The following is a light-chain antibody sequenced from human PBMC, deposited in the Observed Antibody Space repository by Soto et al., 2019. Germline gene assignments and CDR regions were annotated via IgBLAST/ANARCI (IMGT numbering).Light chain of an antibody. CDR1: QSISSY. CDR2: VSS. V-gene: IGKV1-39*01. CDR3: QQSYGTPPT. Sequence: DIQMTQSPSSLSASVGDRVTITCRASQSISSYLNWYQQKPGQAPKLLIYVSSSLQSGVPSRFSGSGSGTDFTLTSSGLQPEDFATYYCQQSYGTPPTFGQGTRLEIK. J-gene: IGKJ5*01.